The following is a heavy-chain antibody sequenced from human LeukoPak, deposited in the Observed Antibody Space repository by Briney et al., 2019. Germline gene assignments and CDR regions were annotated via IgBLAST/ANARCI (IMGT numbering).Heavy chain of an antibody. V-gene: IGHV1-18*01. D-gene: IGHD3-10*01. CDR3: ARDPYYYGSGSYSGNYYMDV. CDR1: GYTFTSYG. CDR2: ISAHNGNT. J-gene: IGHJ6*03. Sequence: ASVKVSCKASGYTFTSYGISWVRQAPGQGLEWMGWISAHNGNTDYAQNLQGRVTVTTDTSTSTAYMELRSLRSDDTAVYYCARDPYYYGSGSYSGNYYMDVWGKGTTVTVSS.